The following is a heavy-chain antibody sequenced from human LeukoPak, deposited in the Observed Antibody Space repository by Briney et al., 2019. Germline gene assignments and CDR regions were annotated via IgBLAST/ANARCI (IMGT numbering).Heavy chain of an antibody. J-gene: IGHJ6*02. V-gene: IGHV1-2*06. CDR2: INPNSGGT. D-gene: IGHD3-10*01. CDR3: ARDQRNYYYGSRKNYYYYYGMDV. Sequence: ASVKVSCKASGYTFTGYYMHWVRQAPGQGLEWMGRINPNSGGTNYAQKFQGRVTMTRDTSISTAYMELSSLRSEDTAVYYCARDQRNYYYGSRKNYYYYYGMDVWGQGTTVTVSS. CDR1: GYTFTGYY.